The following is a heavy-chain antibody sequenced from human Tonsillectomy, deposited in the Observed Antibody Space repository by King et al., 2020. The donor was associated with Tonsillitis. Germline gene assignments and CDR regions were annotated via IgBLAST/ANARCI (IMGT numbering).Heavy chain of an antibody. V-gene: IGHV3-30*18. J-gene: IGHJ6*02. CDR1: GFTFSSYG. D-gene: IGHD6-19*01. Sequence: VQLVESGGGVVQPGRSLRLSCAASGFTFSSYGMHWVRQAPGKGLEWVAVISYDGTNKYYADSVKGRFTISRDNSKNTLYLQMNSLRAEDTAVYYCAKPAVAGYSYYGMDVWGQGTTVTVSS. CDR3: AKPAVAGYSYYGMDV. CDR2: ISYDGTNK.